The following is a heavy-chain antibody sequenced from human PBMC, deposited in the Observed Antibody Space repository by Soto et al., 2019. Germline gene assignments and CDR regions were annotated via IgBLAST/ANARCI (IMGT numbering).Heavy chain of an antibody. V-gene: IGHV3-53*01. CDR3: ARVSSSPHYYYGMDV. CDR2: IYSGGST. J-gene: IGHJ6*02. D-gene: IGHD6-6*01. Sequence: EVQLVESGGGLIQPGGSLRLSCAASGFTVSSNYMSWVHQAPGKGLEWVSVIYSGGSTYYADSVKGRFTISRDNSKNTLYLQMNSLRAEDTAVYYCARVSSSPHYYYGMDVWGQGTTVTVSS. CDR1: GFTVSSNY.